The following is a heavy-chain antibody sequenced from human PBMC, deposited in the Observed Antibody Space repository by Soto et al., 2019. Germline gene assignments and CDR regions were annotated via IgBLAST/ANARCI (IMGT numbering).Heavy chain of an antibody. CDR2: ISGSGDST. D-gene: IGHD4-4*01. J-gene: IGHJ6*03. CDR3: AKGGYSNYPARHFYYYYMDV. CDR1: GFTFSTYT. Sequence: EVQLLESGGGLVQPGGSLRVSCAASGFTFSTYTMTWVRQAPGKGLEWVSVISGSGDSTYYADSVKGRFTISRDNSKNTLYLQMNSLRAEDTAVYYCAKGGYSNYPARHFYYYYMDVWGKGTTVTVSS. V-gene: IGHV3-23*01.